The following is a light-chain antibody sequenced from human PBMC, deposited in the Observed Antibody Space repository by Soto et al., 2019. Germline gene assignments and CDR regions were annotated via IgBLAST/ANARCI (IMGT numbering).Light chain of an antibody. J-gene: IGLJ1*01. CDR2: EVS. V-gene: IGLV2-8*01. CDR1: SSDVGGYNY. Sequence: QSVLTQPPSASGSPGQSVTISCTGTSSDVGGYNYVSWYQQHPGKAPKLMIYEVSKRPSGVPDCFSGSKSGNTASLTVSGLQAEDEADYYCSSYAGSNNFGVFGTGTKVTVL. CDR3: SSYAGSNNFGV.